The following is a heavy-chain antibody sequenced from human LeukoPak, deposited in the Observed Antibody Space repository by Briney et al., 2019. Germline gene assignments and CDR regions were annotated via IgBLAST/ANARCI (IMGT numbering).Heavy chain of an antibody. Sequence: ASVKVSCKASGYTFTSYGISWVRQAPGQGLEGMGWISAYNGNTNYAQKLQGRVTMTTDTSTSTAYMELRSLRSDDTAVYYCARGRGYPYYYYYGMDVWGQGTTVTVSS. D-gene: IGHD5-18*01. CDR3: ARGRGYPYYYYYGMDV. CDR2: ISAYNGNT. CDR1: GYTFTSYG. J-gene: IGHJ6*02. V-gene: IGHV1-18*01.